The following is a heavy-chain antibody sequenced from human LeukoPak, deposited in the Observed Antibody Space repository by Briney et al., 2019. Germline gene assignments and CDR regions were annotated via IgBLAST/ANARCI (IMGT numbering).Heavy chain of an antibody. CDR3: ARTIPDAAYFDY. D-gene: IGHD2-15*01. J-gene: IGHJ4*02. Sequence: AASVKVSCKAPGYTFTSYSISWVRQAPGQGLEWMGWISGYNGNTDYAQRLQGRVTMTTDTSTSTAYVELRSLRSDDTAVYYCARTIPDAAYFDYWGQGTLVTVSS. CDR2: ISGYNGNT. V-gene: IGHV1-18*01. CDR1: GYTFTSYS.